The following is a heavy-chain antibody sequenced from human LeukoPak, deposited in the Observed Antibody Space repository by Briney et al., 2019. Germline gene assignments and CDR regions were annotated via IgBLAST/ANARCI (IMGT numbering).Heavy chain of an antibody. CDR3: ARGDFWSGYRADNSFDP. CDR1: GGSISSGSYE. V-gene: IGHV4-61*02. D-gene: IGHD3-3*01. CDR2: VYTSGSA. J-gene: IGHJ5*02. Sequence: SQTLSLTCTVSGGSISSGSYEWGWLRQPAGTGLEWIGRVYTSGSANYNPSLKSRVTISIGRSKNKCSRELSSLTAPDTAVYYRARGDFWSGYRADNSFDPWGQGTLVTVSS.